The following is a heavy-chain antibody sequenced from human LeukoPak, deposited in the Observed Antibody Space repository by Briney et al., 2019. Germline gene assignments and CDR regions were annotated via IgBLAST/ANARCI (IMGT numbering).Heavy chain of an antibody. CDR1: GFTFSSYW. Sequence: GGSLRLSCAASGFTFSSYWMSWVRQAPGKGLEWVANIKQDGSEKFFVDSVKGRFTISRDNAKNSVYLQINSLRDEDTAVYYCARATTGYYVGNFDYWGQGTLVTVSS. CDR3: ARATTGYYVGNFDY. V-gene: IGHV3-7*04. CDR2: IKQDGSEK. D-gene: IGHD3-9*01. J-gene: IGHJ4*02.